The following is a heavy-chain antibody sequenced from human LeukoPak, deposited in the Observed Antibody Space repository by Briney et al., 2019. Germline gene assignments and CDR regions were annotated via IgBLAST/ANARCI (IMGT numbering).Heavy chain of an antibody. Sequence: GGSLRLSCAASRFTFSSYWMHWVRQAPGKGLVWVSRINSDGSSTSYADSVKGRFTISRDNAKNTLYLQMNSLRAEDTAVYYCAREAAKDYYYMDVWGKGTTVTVSS. V-gene: IGHV3-74*01. J-gene: IGHJ6*03. CDR3: AREAAKDYYYMDV. CDR2: INSDGSST. CDR1: RFTFSSYW. D-gene: IGHD2-15*01.